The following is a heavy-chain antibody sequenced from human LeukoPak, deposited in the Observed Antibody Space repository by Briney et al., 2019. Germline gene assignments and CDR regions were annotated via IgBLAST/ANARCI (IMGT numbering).Heavy chain of an antibody. V-gene: IGHV3-23*01. J-gene: IGHJ6*02. CDR1: GFTFSSYA. Sequence: GGSLRLSCAASGFTFSSYAMSWVRQAPGKGLEWVSAISGSGGSTYYADSAKGRFTISRDNSKNTLYLQMNSLRAEDTAVYYCANSMVRGVAYYYYGMDVWGQGTTVTVSS. CDR3: ANSMVRGVAYYYYGMDV. D-gene: IGHD3-10*01. CDR2: ISGSGGST.